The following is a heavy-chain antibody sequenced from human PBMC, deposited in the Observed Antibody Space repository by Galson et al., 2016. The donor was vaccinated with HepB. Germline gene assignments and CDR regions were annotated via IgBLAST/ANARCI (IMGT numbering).Heavy chain of an antibody. Sequence: SLRLSCAASGFTFSNYAMSWVRQAPGKGLEWVSGISGIYGNTYYADSVKGRFTISRDNSKNTLFLQMNSLRAEDSAVYYCAKMLRALGDIVAVVGDTNYYYYDMDVWGQGTTVTVSS. V-gene: IGHV3-23*01. CDR2: ISGIYGNT. J-gene: IGHJ6*02. CDR1: GFTFSNYA. D-gene: IGHD2-15*01. CDR3: AKMLRALGDIVAVVGDTNYYYYDMDV.